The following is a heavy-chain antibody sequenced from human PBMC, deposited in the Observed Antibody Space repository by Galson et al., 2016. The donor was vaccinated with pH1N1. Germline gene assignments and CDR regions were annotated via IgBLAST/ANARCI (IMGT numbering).Heavy chain of an antibody. Sequence: LRLSCAASGFTFSNAWMSWVRQAPGKGLEWVGRIKSKTDGGTTDYAAPVKGRFTISRDDSKITLYLQMNSLKTEDTAVYYCTTDRDYGDYLGGMDVWGQGTTVTVSS. D-gene: IGHD4-17*01. CDR2: IKSKTDGGTT. J-gene: IGHJ6*02. CDR3: TTDRDYGDYLGGMDV. CDR1: GFTFSNAW. V-gene: IGHV3-15*01.